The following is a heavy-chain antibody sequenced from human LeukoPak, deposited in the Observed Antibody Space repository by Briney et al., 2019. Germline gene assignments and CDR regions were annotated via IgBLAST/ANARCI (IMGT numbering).Heavy chain of an antibody. CDR3: ARGLAVAAYDAFDI. J-gene: IGHJ3*02. CDR1: GFTFSSYG. D-gene: IGHD6-19*01. Sequence: PGGSLRLSCAASGFTFSSYGMHWVRQAPGKGLEWVAVIWYDGSNKYYADSVKGRFTISRDNSKNTLYLQMNSLRAEDTAVYYCARGLAVAAYDAFDIWGQGTMVTVSS. CDR2: IWYDGSNK. V-gene: IGHV3-33*01.